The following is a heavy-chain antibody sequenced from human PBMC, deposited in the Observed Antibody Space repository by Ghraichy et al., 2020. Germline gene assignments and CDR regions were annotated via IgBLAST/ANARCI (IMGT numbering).Heavy chain of an antibody. V-gene: IGHV3-21*01. Sequence: GESLNISCAASGFTFSSYSMNWVRQAPGKGLEWVSSISSSSSYIYYADLVKGRFTISRDNAKNSLYLQMNSLRAEDTAAYYWARDGYCSSTSCLKHYYYYGMDIWGQGTTVTVSS. CDR1: GFTFSSYS. J-gene: IGHJ6*02. CDR2: ISSSSSYI. D-gene: IGHD2-2*01. CDR3: ARDGYCSSTSCLKHYYYYGMDI.